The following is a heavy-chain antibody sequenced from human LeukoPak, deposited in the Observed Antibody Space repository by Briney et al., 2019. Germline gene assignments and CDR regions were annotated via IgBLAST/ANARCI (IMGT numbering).Heavy chain of an antibody. J-gene: IGHJ4*02. Sequence: SETLSLTCTVPGGSLSSYYWSWIRQPPGKGLEWIGYIYYSGSTNYNPSLKSRVTISVDTSKNQFSLKLSSVTAADTAVYYCARTDYYDSSGYPYWGQGTLVTVSS. CDR1: GGSLSSYY. D-gene: IGHD3-22*01. CDR2: IYYSGST. CDR3: ARTDYYDSSGYPY. V-gene: IGHV4-59*01.